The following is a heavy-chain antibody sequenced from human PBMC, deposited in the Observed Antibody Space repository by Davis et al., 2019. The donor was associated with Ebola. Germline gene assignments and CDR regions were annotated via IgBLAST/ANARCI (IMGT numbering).Heavy chain of an antibody. CDR1: GGSISSSNW. CDR2: IYHSGST. V-gene: IGHV4-4*02. Sequence: SETLSLTCAVSGGSISSSNWWSWVRQPPGKGLEWIGEIYHSGSTNYNPSLKSRVTISVDKSKNQFSLKLSSVTAADTAVYYCAGYIVVVPAAMGYYYGMDVWGQGTTVTVSS. CDR3: AGYIVVVPAAMGYYYGMDV. J-gene: IGHJ6*02. D-gene: IGHD2-2*01.